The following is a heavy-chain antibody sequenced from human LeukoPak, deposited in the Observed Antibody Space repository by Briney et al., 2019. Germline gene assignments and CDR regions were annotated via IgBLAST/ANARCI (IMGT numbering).Heavy chain of an antibody. Sequence: ASVKVSRTASGYIFTDYSLHWVRQAPGQGLEWMGWISAYNGNTNYAQKLQGRVTMTTDTSTSTAYMELRSLRSDDTAVYYCARPQIAAAGHNWFDPWGQGTLVTVSS. D-gene: IGHD6-13*01. CDR1: GYIFTDYS. CDR2: ISAYNGNT. J-gene: IGHJ5*02. V-gene: IGHV1-18*04. CDR3: ARPQIAAAGHNWFDP.